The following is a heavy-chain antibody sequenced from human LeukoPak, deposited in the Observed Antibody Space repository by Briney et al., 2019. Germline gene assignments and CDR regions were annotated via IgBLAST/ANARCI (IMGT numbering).Heavy chain of an antibody. CDR3: ARIGGSGYVVDY. CDR1: GYSFTSYW. V-gene: IGHV5-10-1*01. J-gene: IGHJ4*02. Sequence: GESLKISCKGSGYSFTSYWISWVRQMPGKGLEWMGRIDPSDSYTNYSPSFQGHVTISAGKSISTAYLQWSSLKASDTAMYYCARIGGSGYVVDYWGQGTLVTVSS. D-gene: IGHD3-3*01. CDR2: IDPSDSYT.